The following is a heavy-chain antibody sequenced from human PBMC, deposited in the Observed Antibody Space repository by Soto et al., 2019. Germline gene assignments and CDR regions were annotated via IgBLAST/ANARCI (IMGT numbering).Heavy chain of an antibody. Sequence: QVQLQESGPGLVKPSGTLSLTCAVSGESINSSHGWNWVRQPPGKGLEWIGQISHSGSTNYNQSLTNLVTISVDKSKNHCSLKLTSVTAADPAVYYCAALHFWSGPWTDTSLDYWGQGTLVTVSS. D-gene: IGHD3-3*02. V-gene: IGHV4-4*02. J-gene: IGHJ4*02. CDR3: AALHFWSGPWTDTSLDY. CDR2: ISHSGST. CDR1: GESINSSHG.